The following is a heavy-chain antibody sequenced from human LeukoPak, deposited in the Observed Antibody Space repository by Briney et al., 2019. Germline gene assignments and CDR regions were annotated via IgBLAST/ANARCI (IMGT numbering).Heavy chain of an antibody. V-gene: IGHV1-18*01. Sequence: ASVKVSCKASGGTFSSYAISWVRQAPGQGLEWMGWISAYNGNTNYAQKLQGRVTMTTDTSTSTAYMELRSLRSDDTAVYYCARDRRHSGVDYWGQGTLVTVSS. CDR1: GGTFSSYA. D-gene: IGHD1-26*01. CDR3: ARDRRHSGVDY. CDR2: ISAYNGNT. J-gene: IGHJ4*02.